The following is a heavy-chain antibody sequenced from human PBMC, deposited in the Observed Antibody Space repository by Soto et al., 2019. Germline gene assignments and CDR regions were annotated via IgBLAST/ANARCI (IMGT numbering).Heavy chain of an antibody. CDR2: IYPGDSDT. V-gene: IGHV5-51*01. CDR1: GYSFTSYW. J-gene: IGHJ5*01. Sequence: PGESLKISCKGSGYSFTSYWIGWVRQMPGKGLEWMGIIYPGDSDTRYSPSFQGQVTISADKSISTAYLQWSSLKASDTAMYYCARSYCSSTRCPRVDSWGKGTLVTV. D-gene: IGHD2-2*01. CDR3: ARSYCSSTRCPRVDS.